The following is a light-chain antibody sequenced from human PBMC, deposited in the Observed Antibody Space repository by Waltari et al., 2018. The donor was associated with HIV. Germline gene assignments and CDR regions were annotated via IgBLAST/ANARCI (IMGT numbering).Light chain of an antibody. CDR1: QSLLHSNGYNY. CDR2: LGS. J-gene: IGKJ4*01. V-gene: IGKV2-28*01. CDR3: MQPLQTPVT. Sequence: PLSLPVTPGEPASISCRSSQSLLHSNGYNYLDWYLQKPGQSPQLLIYLGSNRASGVPDRFSGSGSGTDFTLKISRVEAEDVGVYYCMQPLQTPVTFGGGTKVEIK.